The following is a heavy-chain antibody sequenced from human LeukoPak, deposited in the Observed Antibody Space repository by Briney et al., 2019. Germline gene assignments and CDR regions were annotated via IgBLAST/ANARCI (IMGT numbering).Heavy chain of an antibody. CDR1: GFTFDDYA. V-gene: IGHV3-9*01. Sequence: GGSLRLSCAGSGFTFDDYAMHWVRQAPGKGLEWVSGISWSSGSIDYADSVKGRFTISRDNAKKSLYLQMDNLGPEDTALYYCAKDVTGYSSGWYEGYFDYWGQGALVTVSS. D-gene: IGHD6-19*01. CDR3: AKDVTGYSSGWYEGYFDY. CDR2: ISWSSGSI. J-gene: IGHJ4*02.